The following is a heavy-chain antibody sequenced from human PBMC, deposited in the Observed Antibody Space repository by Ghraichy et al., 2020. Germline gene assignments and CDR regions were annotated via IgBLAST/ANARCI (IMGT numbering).Heavy chain of an antibody. J-gene: IGHJ4*02. Sequence: ASVKVSCKASGYTFSTYGISWVRQAPGQGLEWIGWISAYNGNTNYAQKLQGRVTMTTDTSTSTAYMELRSLRSDDTAVYFCARDPGAVAGNPIDYWGQGTLVTVSS. CDR1: GYTFSTYG. V-gene: IGHV1-18*01. CDR3: ARDPGAVAGNPIDY. D-gene: IGHD6-19*01. CDR2: ISAYNGNT.